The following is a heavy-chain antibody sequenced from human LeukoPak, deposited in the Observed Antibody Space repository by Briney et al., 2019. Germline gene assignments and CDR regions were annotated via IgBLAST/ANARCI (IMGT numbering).Heavy chain of an antibody. CDR3: ARVPRIAVAGGLGYYMDV. Sequence: SVKVSCKASGGTFSSYAISWVRQAPGQGLEWMGGIIPIFGTANYAQKFQGRVTITADESTSTAYMELSSLRSKDTAVYYCARVPRIAVAGGLGYYMDVWGKGTTVTVSS. CDR1: GGTFSSYA. V-gene: IGHV1-69*13. CDR2: IIPIFGTA. J-gene: IGHJ6*03. D-gene: IGHD6-19*01.